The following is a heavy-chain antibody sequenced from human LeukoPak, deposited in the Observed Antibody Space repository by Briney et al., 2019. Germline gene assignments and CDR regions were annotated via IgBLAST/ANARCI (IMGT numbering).Heavy chain of an antibody. J-gene: IGHJ4*02. CDR3: ARVRGATVVTMNFDY. Sequence: GSLRLSCAASGFTFSTYSMNWVRQAPGKGLEWVSSISSGSRYIYYADSVKGRFTISRDNAKNSLYLQMNSLRDEDTAVYYCARVRGATVVTMNFDYWGQGSLVTASS. CDR1: GFTFSTYS. CDR2: ISSGSRYI. V-gene: IGHV3-21*01. D-gene: IGHD4-23*01.